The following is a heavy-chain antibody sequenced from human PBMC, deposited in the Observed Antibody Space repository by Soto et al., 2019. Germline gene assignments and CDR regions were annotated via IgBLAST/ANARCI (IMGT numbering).Heavy chain of an antibody. CDR2: IYYSGST. CDR3: ARGSSSGWYSLGYYFDY. J-gene: IGHJ4*02. D-gene: IGHD6-19*01. Sequence: SETLSLTCTVSGGSISSYYWSWIRQPPGKGLEWIGYIYYSGSTNYNPSLKSRVTISVDTSKNQFSLKLSSMTAADTAVYYCARGSSSGWYSLGYYFDYWGQGTLVTVSS. V-gene: IGHV4-59*01. CDR1: GGSISSYY.